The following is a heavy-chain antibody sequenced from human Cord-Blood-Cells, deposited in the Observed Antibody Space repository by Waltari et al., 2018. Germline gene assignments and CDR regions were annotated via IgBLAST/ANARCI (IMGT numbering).Heavy chain of an antibody. CDR3: AREGAGYCSSTSCYEHPFDY. D-gene: IGHD2-2*01. J-gene: IGHJ4*02. CDR1: GGSISSGGYY. CDR2: IYYSGGT. V-gene: IGHV4-31*03. Sequence: QVQLQESGPGLVKPSQTLSLTCTVSGGSISSGGYYWSWIRQHPGKGLEWIGYIYYSGGTYYNPSLKSRVTISVDTSKNQFSLKLSSVTAADTAVYYCAREGAGYCSSTSCYEHPFDYWGQGTLVTVSS.